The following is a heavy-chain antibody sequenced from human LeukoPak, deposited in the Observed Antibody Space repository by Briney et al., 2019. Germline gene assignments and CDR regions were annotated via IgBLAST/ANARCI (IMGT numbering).Heavy chain of an antibody. CDR1: GFTFSSYA. CDR3: AKGTYSRAGISTPFDY. Sequence: GGSLRLSCAASGFTFSSYAMSWVRQASGKGLEWVSAISGSGGSTYYADSVKGRFTISRDNSKNTLYLQMNSLRAEDTAVYDWAKGTYSRAGISTPFDYWGQGTLVTVSS. J-gene: IGHJ4*02. V-gene: IGHV3-23*01. D-gene: IGHD2-21*01. CDR2: ISGSGGST.